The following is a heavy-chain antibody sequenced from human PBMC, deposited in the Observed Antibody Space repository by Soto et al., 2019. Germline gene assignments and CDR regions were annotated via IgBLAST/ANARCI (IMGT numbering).Heavy chain of an antibody. CDR3: ARGKEGRDSGKNYYYYYMDV. CDR1: GYNFTNYG. V-gene: IGHV1-18*01. Sequence: QVQLVQSGAEVKKPGASVKVSCKASGYNFTNYGISWVRQAPGQGLEWMGWISADNGNTNYAQKLHGRFTMTTDTSKRSAYMELRSLRSDDTVVYYCARGKEGRDSGKNYYYYYMDVWGKGTTVTVSS. CDR2: ISADNGNT. D-gene: IGHD3-10*01. J-gene: IGHJ6*03.